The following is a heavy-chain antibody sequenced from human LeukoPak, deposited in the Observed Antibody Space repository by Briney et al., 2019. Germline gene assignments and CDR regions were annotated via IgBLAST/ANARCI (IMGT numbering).Heavy chain of an antibody. CDR3: ARVWGSDAFDI. CDR2: TNSDGSST. J-gene: IGHJ3*02. V-gene: IGHV3-74*01. D-gene: IGHD3-16*01. Sequence: SGGSLRLSCAASGFAFSSQAMGWVRQAPGKGLVWVSRTNSDGSSTTYADSVKGRFTISRDNAKNTLYLQMNSLRAEDTAEYYCARVWGSDAFDIWGQGTMVTVSS. CDR1: GFAFSSQA.